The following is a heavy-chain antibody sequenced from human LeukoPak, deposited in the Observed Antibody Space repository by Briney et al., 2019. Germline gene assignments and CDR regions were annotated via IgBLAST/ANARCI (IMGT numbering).Heavy chain of an antibody. CDR1: GGSISSYY. J-gene: IGHJ1*01. D-gene: IGHD3-22*01. CDR2: IYYSGST. V-gene: IGHV4-59*01. CDR3: AGHDSSGTYFQH. Sequence: SETLSLTCTVSGGSISSYYWSWIRQPPAKGLEWIGYIYYSGSTNSNPSLKSRVTISIDTSKNQFSLKLSSVTAADTAVYYCAGHDSSGTYFQHWGQGTLVTVSS.